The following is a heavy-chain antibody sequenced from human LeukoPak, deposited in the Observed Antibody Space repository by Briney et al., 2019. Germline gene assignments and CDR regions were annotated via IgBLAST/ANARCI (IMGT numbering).Heavy chain of an antibody. V-gene: IGHV1-2*04. J-gene: IGHJ4*02. D-gene: IGHD4-17*01. CDR3: ARGLKATVTTTFDY. Sequence: GASVKVSCKASGYTFTGYYMHWVRQAPGQGREWMGWINPNSGGTNYAQKFQGWVTMTRDTSISTAYMELSRLRSDDTAVYYCARGLKATVTTTFDYWGQGTLVTVSS. CDR1: GYTFTGYY. CDR2: INPNSGGT.